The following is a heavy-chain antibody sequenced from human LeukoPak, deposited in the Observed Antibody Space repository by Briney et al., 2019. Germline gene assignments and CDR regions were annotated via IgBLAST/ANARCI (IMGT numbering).Heavy chain of an antibody. V-gene: IGHV1-2*06. Sequence: ASVKLSCTASGSTFTAYYMHRVRQAPGHGLEWMGRINPNSAGTNYAQKYQGMVTMTRDTYISTAYMELSRLRSDDTAVYYCAREDYDFWSGYYGSYAFDIWGQGTMVTVSS. D-gene: IGHD3-3*01. CDR2: INPNSAGT. CDR1: GSTFTAYY. CDR3: AREDYDFWSGYYGSYAFDI. J-gene: IGHJ3*02.